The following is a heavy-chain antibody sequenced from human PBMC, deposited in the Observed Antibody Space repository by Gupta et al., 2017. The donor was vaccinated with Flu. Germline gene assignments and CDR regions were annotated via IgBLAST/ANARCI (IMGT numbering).Heavy chain of an antibody. J-gene: IGHJ6*03. CDR3: ARAEIPQVPAAIGVRGYCYMDV. V-gene: IGHV4-34*01. CDR2: INHSGST. Sequence: QVQLQQWGAGLLKPSETLSLTCAVYGGSFSGYYWSWIRQPPGKGLEWIGEINHSGSTNYNPSLKSRVTISVDTSKNQFSLKLSSVTAADTAVYYCARAEIPQVPAAIGVRGYCYMDVWGKGTTVTVSS. D-gene: IGHD2-2*01. CDR1: GGSFSGYY.